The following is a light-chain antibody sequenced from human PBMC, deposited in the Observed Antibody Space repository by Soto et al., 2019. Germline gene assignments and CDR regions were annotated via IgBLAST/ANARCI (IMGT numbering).Light chain of an antibody. CDR3: QQVKTHLIT. CDR2: STS. CDR1: QGISGY. Sequence: SQAPLSASVGRSVTIPCQERQGISGYLAWYQQTPGKVPKLLIYSTSPLQSGVPSRFRGSASGTECPPTNVCRLRKDVATYFRQQVKTHLITCGQGTRLEIK. V-gene: IGKV1-9*01. J-gene: IGKJ5*01.